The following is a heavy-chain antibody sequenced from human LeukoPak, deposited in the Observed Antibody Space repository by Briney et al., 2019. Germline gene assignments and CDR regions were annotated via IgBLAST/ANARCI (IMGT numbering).Heavy chain of an antibody. CDR1: GGSFSGYY. V-gene: IGHV4-34*01. D-gene: IGHD3-10*01. Sequence: PSETLSLTCAVYGGSFSGYYWSWIRQPPGKGLEWIGEINHSGSTNYNPSLKSRVTISVDTSKNQFSLKLSSVTAADTAVYYCARDGVGYYGSGSMDVWGKGTTVTISS. CDR2: INHSGST. J-gene: IGHJ6*03. CDR3: ARDGVGYYGSGSMDV.